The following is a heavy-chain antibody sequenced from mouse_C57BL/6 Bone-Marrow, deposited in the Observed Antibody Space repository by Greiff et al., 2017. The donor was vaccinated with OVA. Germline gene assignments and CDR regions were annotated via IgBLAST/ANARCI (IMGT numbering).Heavy chain of an antibody. D-gene: IGHD2-4*01. CDR1: GYTFTDYN. J-gene: IGHJ2*01. Sequence: EVQVVESGPELVKPGASVKMSCKASGYTFTDYNMHWVKQSHGKSLEWIGYINPNNGGTSYNQKFKGKATLTVNKSSSTAYMELRSLTSEDSAVYYCASRRDDYDDYWGQGTTLTVSS. V-gene: IGHV1-22*01. CDR2: INPNNGGT. CDR3: ASRRDDYDDY.